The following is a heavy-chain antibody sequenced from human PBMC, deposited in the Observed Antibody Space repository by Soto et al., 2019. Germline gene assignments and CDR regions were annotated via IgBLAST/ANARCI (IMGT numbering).Heavy chain of an antibody. Sequence: EVQLVESGGGLVQPGGSLRLSCAASGFTFSSYSMNWVRQAPGKGLECVSDISSGGSTVYYADSVKGRFTISRDNAKNSVYLQMDSLRVEDTAVYYWARDRAGRGGCSSTTCYAFDYWGQGTLVTVSS. J-gene: IGHJ4*02. CDR3: ARDRAGRGGCSSTTCYAFDY. CDR1: GFTFSSYS. D-gene: IGHD2-2*01. CDR2: ISSGGSTV. V-gene: IGHV3-48*01.